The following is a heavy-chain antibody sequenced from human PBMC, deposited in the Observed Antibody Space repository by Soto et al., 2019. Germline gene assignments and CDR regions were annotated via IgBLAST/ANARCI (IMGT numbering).Heavy chain of an antibody. CDR2: IIPIFGTA. CDR1: GGTFSSYA. J-gene: IGHJ4*02. D-gene: IGHD3-22*01. Sequence: QVQLVQSGAEVKKPGSSVKVSCKASGGTFSSYAISWVRQAPGQGLEWMGGIIPIFGTANYAQKFQGRVTSNADESTSTAYMERRSLRSEDTAVYYCSTGLFYGSSGRLGVVWGQGTLVTVSS. CDR3: STGLFYGSSGRLGVV. V-gene: IGHV1-69*12.